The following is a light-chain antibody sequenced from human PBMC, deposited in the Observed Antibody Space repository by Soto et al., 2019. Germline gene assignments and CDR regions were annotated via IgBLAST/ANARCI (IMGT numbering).Light chain of an antibody. Sequence: DIQMTQSPSSLSASVGDRVTITCQASQDISNYLIWYQQKPGKAPKLLIYDASNLETGVPSRFSGSVSGTDFTFTISGLQPEDTATYYCQQYENPLLTFGGGTKVEIK. CDR1: QDISNY. J-gene: IGKJ4*01. CDR3: QQYENPLLT. CDR2: DAS. V-gene: IGKV1-33*01.